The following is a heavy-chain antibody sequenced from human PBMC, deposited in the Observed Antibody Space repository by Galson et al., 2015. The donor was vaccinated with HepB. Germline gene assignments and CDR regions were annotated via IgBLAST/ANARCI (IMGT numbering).Heavy chain of an antibody. V-gene: IGHV3-15*07. Sequence: SLRLSCAASGFTFSNAWMNWVRQAPGKGLEWVGRIKSKTDGGTTDYAAPVKGRFTISRDDSKNTLYLQMNSLKTEDTAVYYCTTAGEDIVVVEDAFDIWGQGTMVTVSS. CDR3: TTAGEDIVVVEDAFDI. D-gene: IGHD2-2*01. J-gene: IGHJ3*02. CDR2: IKSKTDGGTT. CDR1: GFTFSNAW.